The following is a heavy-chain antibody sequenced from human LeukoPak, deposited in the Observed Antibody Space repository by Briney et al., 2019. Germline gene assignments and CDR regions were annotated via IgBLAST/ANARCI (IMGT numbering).Heavy chain of an antibody. Sequence: GASVKVSCKASGYTFTSYGISWVRQAPGQGLEWMGWISAYNDNTNYAQKLQGRVTMTTDTSTSTAYMELRSLRSDDTAVYYCARVHYDILTGYSYFDYRGQGTLVTVSS. J-gene: IGHJ4*02. CDR3: ARVHYDILTGYSYFDY. V-gene: IGHV1-18*01. D-gene: IGHD3-9*01. CDR2: ISAYNDNT. CDR1: GYTFTSYG.